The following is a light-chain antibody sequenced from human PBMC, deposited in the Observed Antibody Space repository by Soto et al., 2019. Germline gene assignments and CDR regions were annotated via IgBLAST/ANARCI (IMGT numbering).Light chain of an antibody. CDR2: KAS. CDR3: QHYNNYSVT. Sequence: DIQMTQSPSTLSGSVGDRVTITCRASQTISSWLAWYQQKPGKAPKLLIYKASNLKSGVPSRFSGSGSGTEFTLTITSLQPDDFATYYCQHYNNYSVTFGQGTKVELK. CDR1: QTISSW. V-gene: IGKV1-5*03. J-gene: IGKJ1*01.